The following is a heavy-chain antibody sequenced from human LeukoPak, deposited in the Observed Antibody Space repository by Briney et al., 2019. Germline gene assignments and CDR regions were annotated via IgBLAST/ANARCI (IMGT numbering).Heavy chain of an antibody. J-gene: IGHJ4*02. CDR1: GGSFGNYY. CDR2: IYNSGST. V-gene: IGHV4-4*07. D-gene: IGHD5-12*01. CDR3: ARGQGYVPFDY. Sequence: SETLSLTCTVSGGSFGNYYWSWIRQPAGKGLEWMGRIYNSGSTNYNPSLKSRVTISTDMSKNQISLKLSSVTAADTAVYYCARGQGYVPFDYWGQGTLVTVSS.